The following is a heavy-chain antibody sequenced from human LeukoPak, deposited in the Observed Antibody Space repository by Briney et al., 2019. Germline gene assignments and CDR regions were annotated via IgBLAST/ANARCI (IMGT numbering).Heavy chain of an antibody. D-gene: IGHD2-2*01. J-gene: IGHJ3*02. CDR1: GGSISSSSYY. V-gene: IGHV4-39*07. Sequence: SETLSLTCTVSGGSISSSSYYWGWIRQPPGKGLEWIGSIYYSGSTYYNPSLKSRVTISVDTSKNQFSLKLSSVTAADTAVYYCARVLRDSADGAAFDIWGQGTMVTVSS. CDR2: IYYSGST. CDR3: ARVLRDSADGAAFDI.